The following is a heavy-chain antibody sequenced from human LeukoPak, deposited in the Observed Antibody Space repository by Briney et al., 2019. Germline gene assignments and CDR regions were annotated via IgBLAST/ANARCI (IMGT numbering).Heavy chain of an antibody. Sequence: ASVKVSCKASGYTFTSNGISWVRQAPGQGLEWMGRIIPILGIANYAQKFQGRVTITADKSTSTAYMELSSLRSEDTAVYYCAREAVAGTFGYWGQGTLVTVSS. V-gene: IGHV1-69*04. CDR2: IIPILGIA. D-gene: IGHD6-19*01. J-gene: IGHJ4*02. CDR1: GYTFTSNG. CDR3: AREAVAGTFGY.